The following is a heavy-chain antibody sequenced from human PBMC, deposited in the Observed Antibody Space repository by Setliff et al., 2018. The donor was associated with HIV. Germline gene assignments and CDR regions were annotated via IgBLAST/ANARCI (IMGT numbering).Heavy chain of an antibody. V-gene: IGHV1-69*10. D-gene: IGHD3-10*01. J-gene: IGHJ3*02. Sequence: SVKVSCKASGDTSSTYAINWVRQAPGQGLEWMGQFIPILDITNYAQKFQGRVTITADKSTNTMYMEMTSLTSEDTAVYYCAGPRGDEAFDIWGQGTMGT. CDR1: GDTSSTYA. CDR3: AGPRGDEAFDI. CDR2: FIPILDIT.